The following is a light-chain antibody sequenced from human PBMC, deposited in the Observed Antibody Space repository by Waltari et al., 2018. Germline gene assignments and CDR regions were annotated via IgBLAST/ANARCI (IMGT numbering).Light chain of an antibody. V-gene: IGKV1-33*01. Sequence: DIQMTQSPSSLSASVGDRVTITCQASRDINNYLNWYQQKPGKAPKLLLYDGSTLETGVPSRFSGSGSGTDFVFTISRLQPEDIATYYCQHYDGVPPWTFGQGTRVDFK. CDR2: DGS. J-gene: IGKJ1*01. CDR3: QHYDGVPPWT. CDR1: RDINNY.